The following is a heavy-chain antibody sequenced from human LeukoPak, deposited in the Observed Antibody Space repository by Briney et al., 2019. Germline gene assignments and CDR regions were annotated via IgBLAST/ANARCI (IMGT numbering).Heavy chain of an antibody. CDR3: ARVSMEGFSVPNSYYYYYMDV. V-gene: IGHV4-39*07. CDR1: GDSISTSNSY. Sequence: PSETLSLTCTVSGDSISTSNSYWGWIRQPPGKGLEWIGSIYYSGNTYYNPSLKSRVTISVDTSKNQFSLKLSSVTAADTAVYYCARVSMEGFSVPNSYYYYYMDVWGKGTTVTISS. CDR2: IYYSGNT. D-gene: IGHD2/OR15-2a*01. J-gene: IGHJ6*03.